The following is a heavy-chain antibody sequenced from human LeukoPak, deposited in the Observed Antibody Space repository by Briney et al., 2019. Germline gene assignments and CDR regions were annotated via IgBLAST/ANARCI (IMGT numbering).Heavy chain of an antibody. CDR1: GGSISSGDYY. Sequence: PSQTLSLTCTVSGGSISSGDYYWSWIRQPPGKGLEWIGYIYYSGNTFHYNPSLKSRVNISVDTSKNQFSLRLSSVTAVDTAVYYCASTNCSSAGCYGANWFGPWGQGTLVTVSS. CDR2: IYYSGNT. V-gene: IGHV4-30-4*08. D-gene: IGHD2-2*01. CDR3: ASTNCSSAGCYGANWFGP. J-gene: IGHJ5*02.